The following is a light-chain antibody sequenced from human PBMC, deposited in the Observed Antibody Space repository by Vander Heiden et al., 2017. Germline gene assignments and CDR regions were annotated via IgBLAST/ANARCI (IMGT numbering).Light chain of an antibody. Sequence: EIVLTQSPGTQSLSPGERVTLSCRASQSVTTNQVAWYQQKPGQTPRRLIYDASRRATGSPDRFSGSGSGTDFTLTISRLEPEDFAVYYCHQYGGECLTFGGGTKVEIK. J-gene: IGKJ4*01. CDR3: HQYGGECLT. CDR1: QSVTTNQ. CDR2: DAS. V-gene: IGKV3-20*01.